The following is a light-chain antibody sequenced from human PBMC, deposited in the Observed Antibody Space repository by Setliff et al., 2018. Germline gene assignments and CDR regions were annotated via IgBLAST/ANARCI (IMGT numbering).Light chain of an antibody. V-gene: IGLV2-14*03. CDR2: DVT. CDR1: SSDVGGYDY. CDR3: SSYTVGSTLAV. J-gene: IGLJ1*01. Sequence: QSVLTQPASVSGSPGQSITFSCTGSSSDVGGYDYVSWYQQHPGKAPTLLIYDVTNRPSGVSNRFSGSKSGNTASLTISGLQAEDEAEYFCSSYTVGSTLAVFGTGTKVTVL.